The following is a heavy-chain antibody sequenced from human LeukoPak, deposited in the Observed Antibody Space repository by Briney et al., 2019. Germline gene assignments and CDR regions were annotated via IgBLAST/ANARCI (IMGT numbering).Heavy chain of an antibody. Sequence: PSETLSPTCTVSGYSINSGYFWGWVRQPPGKGPEWIGSIFHTGDVYYNPSLRSRVTVSVDTSRNQVSLKVTSVTAADTALYYCARVVASTSIDSWGQGILVTVSS. J-gene: IGHJ4*02. CDR3: ARVVASTSIDS. V-gene: IGHV4-38-2*02. CDR2: IFHTGDV. D-gene: IGHD2-15*01. CDR1: GYSINSGYF.